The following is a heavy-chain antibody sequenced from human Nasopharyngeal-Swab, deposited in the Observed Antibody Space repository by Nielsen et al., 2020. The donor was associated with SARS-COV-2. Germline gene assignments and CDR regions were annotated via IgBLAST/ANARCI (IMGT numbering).Heavy chain of an antibody. CDR1: GYTFTSYA. D-gene: IGHD6-19*01. CDR2: INAGNGNT. V-gene: IGHV1-3*01. CDR3: ASTPYSSGWYGPRSANYGMDV. Sequence: ASVKVSCKASGYTFTSYAMHWVRQAPGQRLEWMGWINAGNGNTKYSQKFQGRVTITADESTSTAYMELSSLRSEDTAVYYCASTPYSSGWYGPRSANYGMDVWGQGTTVTVSS. J-gene: IGHJ6*02.